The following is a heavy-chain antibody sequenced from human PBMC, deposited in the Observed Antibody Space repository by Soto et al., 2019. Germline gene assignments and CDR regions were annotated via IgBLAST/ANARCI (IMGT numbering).Heavy chain of an antibody. Sequence: EVPLVESGGGLVQTGGSLRLSCAASGFSFRHYDMHWVRQGTGKGLEWVSGISAAGETDYADSVEGRFTIARANAQKSFFLQMNSLRVGATAGYYCARTDRDFYGLDVWGQGTTVIGSS. CDR1: GFSFRHYD. V-gene: IGHV3-13*01. J-gene: IGHJ6*02. CDR3: ARTDRDFYGLDV. CDR2: ISAAGET.